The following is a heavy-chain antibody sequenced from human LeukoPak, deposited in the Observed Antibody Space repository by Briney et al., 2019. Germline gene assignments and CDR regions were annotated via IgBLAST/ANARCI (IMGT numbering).Heavy chain of an antibody. J-gene: IGHJ3*02. V-gene: IGHV1-46*01. CDR3: ARDFLVGATVDDAFDI. Sequence: ASVKVSCKASGYTFTSYYMHWVRQAPGQGLEWMGIINPSGGGTSYAQKFQGRVTMTRDMSTSTVYMELSSLRSEDTAVYYCARDFLVGATVDDAFDIWGQGTMVTVSS. D-gene: IGHD1-26*01. CDR2: INPSGGGT. CDR1: GYTFTSYY.